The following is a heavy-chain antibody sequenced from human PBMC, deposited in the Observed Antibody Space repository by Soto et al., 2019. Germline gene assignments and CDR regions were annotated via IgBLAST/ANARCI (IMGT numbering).Heavy chain of an antibody. CDR2: ISWNSGSI. V-gene: IGHV3-9*01. D-gene: IGHD3-3*01. J-gene: IGHJ6*02. CDR1: GFTFDDYA. Sequence: GGSLRLSCAASGFTFDDYAMHWVRQAPGKGLEWVSGISWNSGSIGYAESVKGRFTISRDNAKNSLYLQMNSLRAEDTALYYCAKDTYYDFWSGYYYYYGMDVWGQATTVTLSS. CDR3: AKDTYYDFWSGYYYYYGMDV.